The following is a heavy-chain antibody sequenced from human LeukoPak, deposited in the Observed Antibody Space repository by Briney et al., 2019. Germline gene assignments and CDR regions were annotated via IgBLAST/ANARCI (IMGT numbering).Heavy chain of an antibody. V-gene: IGHV3-7*01. D-gene: IGHD3-22*01. CDR2: INQDGSEK. CDR3: ARVTGDTSSYRPCNY. J-gene: IGHJ4*02. CDR1: GFPFSSYW. Sequence: GGSLRLSFAVSGFPFSSYWMNWVRQAPGKGLEWVANINQDGSEKYYVDSVKGRFTISRDNAKNSLYLQMNSLRAEDTAMYYCARVTGDTSSYRPCNYWGQGTLVTVSS.